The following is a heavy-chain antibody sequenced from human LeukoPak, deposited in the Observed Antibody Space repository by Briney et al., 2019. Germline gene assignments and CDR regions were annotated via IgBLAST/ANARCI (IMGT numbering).Heavy chain of an antibody. D-gene: IGHD3-10*01. Sequence: ASVKVSCKASGGTFSSYAISWVRQAPGQGLEWMGGIIPIFGTANYAQKFQGRVTITADESTSTAYMELSSLRSEDAAVYYCASPYRTYYYGSGGFDYWGQGTLVTVSS. V-gene: IGHV1-69*01. CDR1: GGTFSSYA. CDR2: IIPIFGTA. CDR3: ASPYRTYYYGSGGFDY. J-gene: IGHJ4*02.